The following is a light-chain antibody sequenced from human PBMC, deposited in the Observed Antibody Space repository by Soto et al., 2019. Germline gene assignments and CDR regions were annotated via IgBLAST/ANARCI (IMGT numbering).Light chain of an antibody. CDR1: QSLLYSSNNKNY. Sequence: DIVMTQSPDSLAVSLGERATINCKSSQSLLYSSNNKNYLAWYQQKPGQPPKLLIYWASTRESGVPARFSGSGSGTDFPLTISSLQAEDVAVYYCQQYYSTPPYTFGQGTKLEIK. CDR3: QQYYSTPPYT. J-gene: IGKJ2*01. V-gene: IGKV4-1*01. CDR2: WAS.